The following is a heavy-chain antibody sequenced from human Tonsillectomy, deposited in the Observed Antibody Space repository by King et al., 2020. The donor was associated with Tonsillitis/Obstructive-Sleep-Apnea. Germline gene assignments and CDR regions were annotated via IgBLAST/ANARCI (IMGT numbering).Heavy chain of an antibody. CDR3: ERAPSTSYFYYYYMDV. Sequence: VTLKESGPVLVKPTETLTLTCTVSGFSLSNARMGVSWIRQPPGKALEWLAHIFSNDEKSYSTSLNSRRTISKDTPRSQVILTKTNMDPVDTASYYCERAPSTSYFYYYYMDVWGKGTTVTVSS. J-gene: IGHJ6*03. D-gene: IGHD2-2*01. CDR2: IFSNDEK. V-gene: IGHV2-26*01. CDR1: GFSLSNARMG.